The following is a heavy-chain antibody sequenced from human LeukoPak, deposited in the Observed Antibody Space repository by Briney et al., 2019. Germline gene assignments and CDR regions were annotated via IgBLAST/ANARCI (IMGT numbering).Heavy chain of an antibody. Sequence: SVKVSCKVSGGTFSSYPISWVRQAPGQGLEWMGEITPIFGEAQNAEKFQGRVTITADEPTSTVYMELTNLKSDDTAVYFCARAGLTWWDLPDSWGQGTLVTVSS. J-gene: IGHJ4*02. V-gene: IGHV1-69*13. CDR3: ARAGLTWWDLPDS. CDR1: GGTFSSYP. D-gene: IGHD1-26*01. CDR2: ITPIFGEA.